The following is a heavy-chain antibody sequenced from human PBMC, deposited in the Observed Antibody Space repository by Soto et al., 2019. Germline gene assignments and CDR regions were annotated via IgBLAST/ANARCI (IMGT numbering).Heavy chain of an antibody. CDR2: IYYSGST. Sequence: PSETLSLTCTVSGCSISSSSYYWGWIRQPPGKGLEWIGSIYYSGSTYYNPSLKSRVTISVDTSKNQFSLKLGSVTAADTAVYYCARPGYSSGWDDYWGQGTLVTVSS. J-gene: IGHJ4*02. D-gene: IGHD6-19*01. CDR1: GCSISSSSYY. CDR3: ARPGYSSGWDDY. V-gene: IGHV4-39*01.